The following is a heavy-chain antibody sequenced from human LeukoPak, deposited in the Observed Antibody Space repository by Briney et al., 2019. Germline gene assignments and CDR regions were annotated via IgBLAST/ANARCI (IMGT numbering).Heavy chain of an antibody. CDR1: GGTFSSYA. CDR2: IIPIFGTA. J-gene: IGHJ4*02. Sequence: GASVKVSCKASGGTFSSYAISWVRQAPGQGLEWMGGIIPIFGTANYAQKFQGRVTITTDESTSTAYMELSSLRSEDTAVYYCASQRINYYDSSGYYYGLGAPFDYWGQGTLVTVSS. V-gene: IGHV1-69*05. CDR3: ASQRINYYDSSGYYYGLGAPFDY. D-gene: IGHD3-22*01.